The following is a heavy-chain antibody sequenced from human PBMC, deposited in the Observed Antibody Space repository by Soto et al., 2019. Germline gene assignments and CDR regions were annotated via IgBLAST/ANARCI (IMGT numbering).Heavy chain of an antibody. J-gene: IGHJ4*02. CDR3: ATDLGYCSGGSCYYSRNFDY. CDR1: GYTLTELS. CDR2: FDPEDGET. D-gene: IGHD2-15*01. V-gene: IGHV1-24*01. Sequence: ASVKVSCKVSGYTLTELSMHWVRQAPGKGLEWMGGFDPEDGETIYAQKFQGRVTMTEDTSTDTAYMELSSLRSEDTAVYYCATDLGYCSGGSCYYSRNFDYWGQGTLVTVSS.